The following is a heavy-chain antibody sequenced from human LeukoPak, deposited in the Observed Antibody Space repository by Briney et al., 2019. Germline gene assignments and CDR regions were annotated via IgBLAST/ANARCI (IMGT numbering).Heavy chain of an antibody. V-gene: IGHV2-5*02. CDR2: IYWDDDR. D-gene: IGHD3-22*01. J-gene: IGHJ5*02. Sequence: SGPTLVKPTQTLTLTCTFSGFSLTTSGVGVGWIRQPPGKALEWLALIYWDDDRRYSPSLKSRLTITKDISKNQVVLTMTNMDPVDTATYYCAHIGGDTSGYPYNWFDPWGQGTLVTVSS. CDR1: GFSLTTSGVG. CDR3: AHIGGDTSGYPYNWFDP.